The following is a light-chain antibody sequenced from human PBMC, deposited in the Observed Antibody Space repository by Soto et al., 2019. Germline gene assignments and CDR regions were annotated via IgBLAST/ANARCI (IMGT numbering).Light chain of an antibody. J-gene: IGLJ2*01. CDR3: SSYTRSSTKV. CDR1: SSDVGGYNY. V-gene: IGLV2-14*01. Sequence: QSALTQPASVSGSPGQSITISCTGSSSDVGGYNYVSWYQQHPGKAPKLMIYEVSNRPSGVSNRFSGSKSGNTASLTISGLQAEDEAYYYCSSYTRSSTKVFGGGTKVTVL. CDR2: EVS.